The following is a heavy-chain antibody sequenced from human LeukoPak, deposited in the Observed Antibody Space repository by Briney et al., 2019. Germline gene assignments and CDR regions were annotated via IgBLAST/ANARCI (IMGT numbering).Heavy chain of an antibody. CDR2: IYYSGST. CDR3: AKGEAEPGLFDY. V-gene: IGHV4-59*11. CDR1: GGSISSHY. J-gene: IGHJ4*02. Sequence: SETLSLTCTVSGGSISSHYWNWLRQPPGKGLEWIGYIYYSGSTKYNPSLKSRVTISIDMSKNQFSLNLNSVTAADTAMYYCAKGEAEPGLFDYWGQGTLVTVSS.